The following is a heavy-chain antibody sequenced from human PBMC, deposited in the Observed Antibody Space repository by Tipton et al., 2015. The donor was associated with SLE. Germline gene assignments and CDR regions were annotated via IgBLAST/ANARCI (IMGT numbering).Heavy chain of an antibody. CDR3: ARDQWLALFDY. D-gene: IGHD6-19*01. V-gene: IGHV4-59*11. CDR1: GDSISRHY. J-gene: IGHJ4*02. Sequence: TLSLTCTVSGDSISRHYWTWIRQPPGKGLEWIGYVYDTGNTHYDPSLKSRSTISIDTSKNQFSLRLSSVTAADTAVYYCARDQWLALFDYWGQGTLVTVSS. CDR2: VYDTGNT.